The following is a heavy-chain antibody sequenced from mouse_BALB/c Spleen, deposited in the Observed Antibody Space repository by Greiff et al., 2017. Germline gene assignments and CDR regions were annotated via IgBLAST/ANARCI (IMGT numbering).Heavy chain of an antibody. CDR3: ARDYDGGRFDY. D-gene: IGHD2-12*01. CDR2: ISSGGSYT. Sequence: VQLKESGGGLVKPGGSLKLSCAASGFTFSSYAMSWVRQSPEKRLEWVAEISSGGSYTYYPDTVTGRFTISRDNAKNTLYLEMSSLRSEDTAMYYCARDYDGGRFDYWGQGTTLTVSS. J-gene: IGHJ2*01. CDR1: GFTFSSYA. V-gene: IGHV5-9-4*01.